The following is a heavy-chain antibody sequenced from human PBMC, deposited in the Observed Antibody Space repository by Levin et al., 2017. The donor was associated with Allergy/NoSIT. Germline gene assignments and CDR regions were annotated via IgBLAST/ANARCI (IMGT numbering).Heavy chain of an antibody. V-gene: IGHV1-46*01. CDR2: INPSSGST. Sequence: ASVKVSCNSSGYTFTSYYMHWVRQAPGQGLEWMGVINPSSGSTTYAQNFQGRVTMTRDTSTSTVYMELSSLISEDTAVYYCERAAVSGRRFDFWGQGTLVIVSS. D-gene: IGHD6-19*01. CDR3: ERAAVSGRRFDF. CDR1: GYTFTSYY. J-gene: IGHJ4*02.